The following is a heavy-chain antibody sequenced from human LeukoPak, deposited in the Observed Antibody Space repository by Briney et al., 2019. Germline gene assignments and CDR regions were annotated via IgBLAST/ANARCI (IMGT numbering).Heavy chain of an antibody. CDR3: ARCFRD. CDR2: IRGDGSLK. V-gene: IGHV3-48*03. Sequence: GGSLRLSCVGSGLTFNGFEMNWVRQAPGKGLEWVSYIRGDGSLKTYAESVKGRFTISRDNAKNSVYLQMDSLRVEDTAIYYCARCFRDWGQGILVTVSS. J-gene: IGHJ4*02. CDR1: GLTFNGFE. D-gene: IGHD3-16*01.